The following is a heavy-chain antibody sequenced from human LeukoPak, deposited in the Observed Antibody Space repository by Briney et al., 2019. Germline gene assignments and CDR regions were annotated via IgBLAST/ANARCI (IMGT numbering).Heavy chain of an antibody. V-gene: IGHV4-31*03. J-gene: IGHJ4*02. CDR2: IYYSGST. D-gene: IGHD6-13*01. CDR3: ARSSSSWYSPIDY. CDR1: GGSISSGGYY. Sequence: PSQTLSLTCTDSGGSISSGGYYWSWIRQHPGKGLEWIGYIYYSGSTYYNPSLKSRVTISVDTSKNQFSLKLSSVTAADTAVYYCARSSSSWYSPIDYWGQGTLVTVSS.